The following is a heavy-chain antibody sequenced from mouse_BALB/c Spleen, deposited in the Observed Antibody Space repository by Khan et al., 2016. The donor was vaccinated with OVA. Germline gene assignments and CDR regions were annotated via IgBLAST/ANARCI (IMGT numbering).Heavy chain of an antibody. CDR2: INPSTGYT. CDR1: GYTFANYA. J-gene: IGHJ2*01. CDR3: VRTPTPPYDFDY. D-gene: IGHD2-14*01. Sequence: VQLQQSGTELARPGASVKMSCKASGYTFANYAMHWVKKRPGQGLEWIGYINPSTGYTNYNQNFSDKATLTTDRSSNTAYMQLSSLPSDDSAVYYYVRTPTPPYDFDYWGQGTTLTVSS. V-gene: IGHV1-4*01.